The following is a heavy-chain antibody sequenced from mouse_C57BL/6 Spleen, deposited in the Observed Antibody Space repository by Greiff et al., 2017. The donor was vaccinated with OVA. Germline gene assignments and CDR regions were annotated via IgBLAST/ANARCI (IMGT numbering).Heavy chain of an antibody. D-gene: IGHD6-1*01. J-gene: IGHJ2*01. CDR2: ISDGGSYT. CDR1: GFTFSSYA. V-gene: IGHV5-4*01. Sequence: EVKLMESGGGLVKPGGSLKLSCAASGFTFSSYAMSWVRQTPEKRLEWVATISDGGSYTYYPDNVKGRFTISRDNAKNNLYLQMSHLKSEDTAMYYCARDAVFDYWGQGTTLTVSS. CDR3: ARDAVFDY.